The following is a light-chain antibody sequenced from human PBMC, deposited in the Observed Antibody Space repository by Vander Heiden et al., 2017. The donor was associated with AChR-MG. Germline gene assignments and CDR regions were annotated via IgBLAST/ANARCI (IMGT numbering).Light chain of an antibody. Sequence: SSELTQDPAVSVALVQTVRITCQGDSLRRYYASWYQQKPGQAPVLVIYGKNNRPSGIPDRFSGSSSGNTASLTITGAQAEDEADYYCNSRDSSGNLVVFGGGTKLTVL. CDR3: NSRDSSGNLVV. J-gene: IGLJ2*01. CDR2: GKN. V-gene: IGLV3-19*01. CDR1: SLRRYY.